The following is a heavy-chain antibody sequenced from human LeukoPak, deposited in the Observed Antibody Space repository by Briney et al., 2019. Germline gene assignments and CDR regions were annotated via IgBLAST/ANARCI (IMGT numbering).Heavy chain of an antibody. CDR3: ARGRPYGSGRTHYYYYYYMDV. Sequence: GASVKVSCKASGYTFTGYYMHWVRQAPGQGLEWMGWINPNSGGTNYAQKFQGRVTMTRDTSISTAYMELSRLRSDDTAVYYCARGRPYGSGRTHYYYYYYMDVWGKGTTVTISS. D-gene: IGHD3-10*01. CDR1: GYTFTGYY. CDR2: INPNSGGT. V-gene: IGHV1-2*02. J-gene: IGHJ6*03.